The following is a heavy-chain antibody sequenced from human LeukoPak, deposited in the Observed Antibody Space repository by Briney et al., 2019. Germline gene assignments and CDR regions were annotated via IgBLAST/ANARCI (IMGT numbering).Heavy chain of an antibody. CDR2: IYHSGST. D-gene: IGHD2-21*01. V-gene: IGHV4-30-2*01. CDR1: GGSISSGGYY. Sequence: PSETLSLTCTVSGGSISSGGYYWSWIRQPPGKGLEWIGYIYHSGSTYYNPSLKSRVTISVDRSKNQFSLKLSSVTAADTAVYYCARDLYCGGDCYSMHNWGQGTLVTVSS. J-gene: IGHJ4*02. CDR3: ARDLYCGGDCYSMHN.